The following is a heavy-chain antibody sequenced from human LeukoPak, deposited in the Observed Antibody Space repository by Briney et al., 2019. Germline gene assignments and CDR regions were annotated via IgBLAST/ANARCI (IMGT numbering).Heavy chain of an antibody. Sequence: PGGSLRLSCAASGFTFSSYAMGWVRQAPGKGLEWVSAISGSGGSTYYADSVKGRFTISRDNSKNTLYLQMNSLRAEDTAVYYCAKVGSGFWYFDYWGQGTLVTVSS. V-gene: IGHV3-23*01. CDR3: AKVGSGFWYFDY. CDR2: ISGSGGST. D-gene: IGHD5-12*01. J-gene: IGHJ4*02. CDR1: GFTFSSYA.